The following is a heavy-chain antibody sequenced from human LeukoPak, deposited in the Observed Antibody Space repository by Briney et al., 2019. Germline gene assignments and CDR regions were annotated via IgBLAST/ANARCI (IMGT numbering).Heavy chain of an antibody. J-gene: IGHJ4*02. V-gene: IGHV4-4*02. CDR3: ARDVGSGWALFDY. D-gene: IGHD6-19*01. CDR2: IYHSGST. Sequence: KPSGTLSLTCAVSGXSISSSNWWSWVRQPPGKGLEWIGEIYHSGSTNYNPSLKSRVTISVDKSKNQFSLKLSSVTAADTAVYYCARDVGSGWALFDYWGQGTLVTVSS. CDR1: GXSISSSNW.